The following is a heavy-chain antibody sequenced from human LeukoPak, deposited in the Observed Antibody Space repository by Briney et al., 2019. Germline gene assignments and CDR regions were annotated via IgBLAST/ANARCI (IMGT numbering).Heavy chain of an antibody. Sequence: SETLSLTSTVSGGSISSSSYYWGWIRQPPGKGLEWIGRIFYSGSTYYNPSLKSRVTISVDTSKNQFSLKLSSVTAADTAVYYCARTVMYYYDSSAGNWFDPWGQGTLVTVSS. CDR2: IFYSGST. J-gene: IGHJ5*02. D-gene: IGHD3-22*01. CDR3: ARTVMYYYDSSAGNWFDP. CDR1: GGSISSSSYY. V-gene: IGHV4-39*01.